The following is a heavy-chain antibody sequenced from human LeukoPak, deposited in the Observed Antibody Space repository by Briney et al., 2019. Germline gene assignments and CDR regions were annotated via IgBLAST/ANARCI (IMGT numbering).Heavy chain of an antibody. CDR2: IKQDGGDK. Sequence: GGSLRLSCAASGFTFSSYWMTWVRQAPGKGLKWVATIKQDGGDKYYVDSVKGRSTISRDNAKNSLYLQMNSLRAEDTAVFYCATVGTPGLFQHWGQSTLVTVSS. V-gene: IGHV3-7*02. CDR3: ATVGTPGLFQH. CDR1: GFTFSSYW. J-gene: IGHJ1*01. D-gene: IGHD1-26*01.